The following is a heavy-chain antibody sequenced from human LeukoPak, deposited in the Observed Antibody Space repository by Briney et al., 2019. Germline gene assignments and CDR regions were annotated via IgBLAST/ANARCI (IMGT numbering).Heavy chain of an antibody. CDR3: ARVVSGAARPGSDDGFDI. V-gene: IGHV1-2*02. CDR1: GYTLTELS. J-gene: IGHJ3*02. CDR2: INPNSGGT. Sequence: ASVKVSCKVSGYTLTELSMHWVRQAPGQGLEWMGWINPNSGGTNYAQKFQGRVTMTRDTSISTAYMEVSRLRSDDTAVYYCARVVSGAARPGSDDGFDIWGQGTMVTVSS. D-gene: IGHD6-6*01.